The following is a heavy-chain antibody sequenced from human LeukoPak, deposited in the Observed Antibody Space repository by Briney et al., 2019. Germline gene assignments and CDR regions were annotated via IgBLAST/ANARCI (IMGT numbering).Heavy chain of an antibody. CDR3: ARSPPGYYYFDY. V-gene: IGHV1-46*01. CDR1: GYTFTSYY. J-gene: IGHJ4*02. Sequence: APVKVSCKASGYTFTSYYMHWVRQAPGQGLEWMGVINPSGGGTTYAQKFQGRVTMTRDMSTSTVYMELSSLRSEDTAMYYCARSPPGYYYFDYWGQGTLVTVSS. D-gene: IGHD6-25*01. CDR2: INPSGGGT.